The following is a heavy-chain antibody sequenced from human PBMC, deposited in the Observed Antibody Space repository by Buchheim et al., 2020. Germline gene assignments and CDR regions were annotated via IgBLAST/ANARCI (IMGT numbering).Heavy chain of an antibody. CDR2: IKQDGSEQ. V-gene: IGHV3-7*01. CDR3: ARHGYNYYFDY. CDR1: GFRFSSYW. D-gene: IGHD5-24*01. Sequence: EVQLVESGGGLVQPGGSLRLSCAASGFRFSSYWMSWVRQAPGKGLEWVANIKQDGSEQYYVDSVKGRFTISRDNAKNSGYLQMNSLRAEDSALYYCARHGYNYYFDYWGQGTL. J-gene: IGHJ4*02.